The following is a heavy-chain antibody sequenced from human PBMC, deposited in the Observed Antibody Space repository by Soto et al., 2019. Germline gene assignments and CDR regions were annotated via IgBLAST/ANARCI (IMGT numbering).Heavy chain of an antibody. V-gene: IGHV1-69*06. J-gene: IGHJ5*02. CDR3: ARDPRITIFRVVPSYCWFGP. CDR2: IIPICGTA. Sequence: CNDSGGPFRSYAISWVRQAPGQGLEWMGGIIPICGTANYAQKFQGRVTITADKSTSTAYMELSSLRSEDTAVYYCARDPRITIFRVVPSYCWFGPRGQVPLFTASS. CDR1: GGPFRSYA. D-gene: IGHD3-3*01.